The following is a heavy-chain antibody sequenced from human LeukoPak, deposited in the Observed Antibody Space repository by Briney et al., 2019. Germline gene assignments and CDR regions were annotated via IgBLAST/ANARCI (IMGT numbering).Heavy chain of an antibody. D-gene: IGHD3-22*01. CDR1: GGTFSSYA. J-gene: IGHJ4*02. Sequence: SVKVSCKASGGTFSSYAISWVRQAPGQGLEWMGGIIPIFGTANYAQKFQGRVTITTDESTSTAYMELSSLRSEGTAVYYCARDNGYYYDSSGYYPSFFDYWGQGTLVTVSS. V-gene: IGHV1-69*05. CDR2: IIPIFGTA. CDR3: ARDNGYYYDSSGYYPSFFDY.